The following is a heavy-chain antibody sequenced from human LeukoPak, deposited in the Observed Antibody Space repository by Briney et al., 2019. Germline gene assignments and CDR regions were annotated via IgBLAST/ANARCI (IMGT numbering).Heavy chain of an antibody. Sequence: GGSLRLSCAASGFTFSSYAMHCVRQAPGKGLEWVAVISYDGSNKYYADSVKGRFTISRDNSKNTLYLQMNSLRAEDTAVYYCARDPSYYDFWSVVEVDYWGQGTLVTVSS. J-gene: IGHJ4*02. CDR3: ARDPSYYDFWSVVEVDY. CDR2: ISYDGSNK. D-gene: IGHD3-3*01. V-gene: IGHV3-30-3*01. CDR1: GFTFSSYA.